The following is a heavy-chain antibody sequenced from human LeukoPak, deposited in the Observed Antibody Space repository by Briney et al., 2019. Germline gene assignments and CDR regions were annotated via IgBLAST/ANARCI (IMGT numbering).Heavy chain of an antibody. V-gene: IGHV1-2*02. CDR2: INPDSGAS. J-gene: IGHJ3*02. CDR1: GYTFTAYY. Sequence: ASVKVSCKASGYTFTAYYIHWVRQAPGQGLEYLGWINPDSGASNYAQKFQGRVTMTRDTSIRTVYMEMSRLRSDDTAVYYCARPSGSYVLLDAFDIWGQGTTVTVSS. CDR3: ARPSGSYVLLDAFDI. D-gene: IGHD1-26*01.